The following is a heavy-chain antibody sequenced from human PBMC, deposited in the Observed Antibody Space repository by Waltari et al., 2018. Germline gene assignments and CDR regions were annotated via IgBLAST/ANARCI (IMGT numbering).Heavy chain of an antibody. CDR2: INHSGST. D-gene: IGHD1-7*01. V-gene: IGHV4-34*01. CDR1: GGSFSGYY. CDR3: ARRGANWNYDY. J-gene: IGHJ4*02. Sequence: QVQLQQWGAGLLKPSETLSLTCAVYGGSFSGYYWSWIRQPPGKGLEWIGEINHSGSTNYNPSLKSRVTISVDTSKNQFSLKLSSVTAADTAVYYCARRGANWNYDYWGQGTLVTVSS.